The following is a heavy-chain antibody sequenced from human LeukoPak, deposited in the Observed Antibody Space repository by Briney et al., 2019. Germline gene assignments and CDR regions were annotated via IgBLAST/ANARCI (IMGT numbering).Heavy chain of an antibody. V-gene: IGHV1-46*01. CDR1: GYTFTTYY. CDR3: AREGYCSGGRCYSGRNFDP. D-gene: IGHD2-15*01. Sequence: ASVKVSCTASGYTFTTYYMHWVRQAPGQGLEWMGIISPSGGSTSYAQKFQGRVTMTRDTSASTLYMELSSLRSEDTAVYYCAREGYCSGGRCYSGRNFDPWGRDTLVTVSS. CDR2: ISPSGGST. J-gene: IGHJ2*01.